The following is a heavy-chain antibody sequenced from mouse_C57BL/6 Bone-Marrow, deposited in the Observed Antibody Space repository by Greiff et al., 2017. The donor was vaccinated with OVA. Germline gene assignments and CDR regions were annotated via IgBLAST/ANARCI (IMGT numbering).Heavy chain of an antibody. Sequence: EVKLVESGGGLVQPKGSLKLSCAASGFSFNTHAMNWVRQAPGKGLEWVARIRSKSNNYATYYADSVKDRFTISRDDSESMLYLQMNNLKTEDTAMYYCVRHEEICNLFAYWGQGTLVTVSA. CDR1: GFSFNTHA. V-gene: IGHV10-1*01. J-gene: IGHJ3*01. D-gene: IGHD2-1*01. CDR2: IRSKSNNYAT. CDR3: VRHEEICNLFAY.